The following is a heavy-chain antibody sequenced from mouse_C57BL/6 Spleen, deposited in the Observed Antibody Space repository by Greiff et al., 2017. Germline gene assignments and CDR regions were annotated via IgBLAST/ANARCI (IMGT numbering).Heavy chain of an antibody. Sequence: EVKLVESGGDLVKPGGSLKLSCAASGFTFSSYGMSWVRQTPDKRLEWVATISSGGSYTYYPDSVKGRFTISRDNAKNTLYLQMSSLKSEDTAMYYCARHQDGYYPMDYWGQGTSVTVSS. CDR1: GFTFSSYG. V-gene: IGHV5-6*02. CDR3: ARHQDGYYPMDY. J-gene: IGHJ4*01. D-gene: IGHD2-3*01. CDR2: ISSGGSYT.